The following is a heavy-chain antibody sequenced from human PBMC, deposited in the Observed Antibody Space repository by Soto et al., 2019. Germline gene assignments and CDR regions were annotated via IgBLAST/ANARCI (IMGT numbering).Heavy chain of an antibody. CDR1: GFPFSGYA. CDR3: AKTESFNGYYNAFDY. Sequence: GGSLRLSCAASGFPFSGYAVTWVRQAPGKGLQWVSAISGSGASTYYADSVKGRFTISRDNSKNTLHLQMNSLRAEDTAVYYCAKTESFNGYYNAFDYWGRGTLVTVSS. V-gene: IGHV3-23*01. J-gene: IGHJ4*02. D-gene: IGHD3-9*01. CDR2: ISGSGAST.